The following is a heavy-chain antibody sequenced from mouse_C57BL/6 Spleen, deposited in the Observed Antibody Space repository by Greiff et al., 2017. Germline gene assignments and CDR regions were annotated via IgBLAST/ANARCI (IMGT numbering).Heavy chain of an antibody. D-gene: IGHD2-5*01. CDR3: ARAPPYYSNYYAMGY. CDR1: GYTFTSYW. V-gene: IGHV1-69*01. J-gene: IGHJ4*01. CDR2: IDPSDSYT. Sequence: QVQLQQPGAELVMPGASVKLSCKASGYTFTSYWMHWVKQRPGQGLEWIGEIDPSDSYTNYNQKFKGKATLTVDKSSSTAYLQLSILTSEDSAVYYCARAPPYYSNYYAMGYWGQGTSVSVSS.